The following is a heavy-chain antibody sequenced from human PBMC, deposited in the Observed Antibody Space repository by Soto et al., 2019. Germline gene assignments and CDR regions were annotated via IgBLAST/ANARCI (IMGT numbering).Heavy chain of an antibody. Sequence: QVQLVESGGGVVQPGRSLRLSCAASGFTFSSYGMHWVRQAPGKGLEWVAVISYDGSNKYYADSVKGRFTISRDNSKNTLYLQMNSLRAEVTAVYYCAKDHYDFWSGYPPEYFQHWGQGTLVTVSS. J-gene: IGHJ1*01. CDR3: AKDHYDFWSGYPPEYFQH. D-gene: IGHD3-3*01. CDR2: ISYDGSNK. V-gene: IGHV3-30*18. CDR1: GFTFSSYG.